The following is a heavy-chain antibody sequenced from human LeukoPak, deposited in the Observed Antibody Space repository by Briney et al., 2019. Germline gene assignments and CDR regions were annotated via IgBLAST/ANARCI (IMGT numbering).Heavy chain of an antibody. CDR3: AKDRSAARVGATPTYYFDY. V-gene: IGHV3-23*01. CDR2: ISGSGGST. J-gene: IGHJ4*02. Sequence: PGGSLRLSCAASGFIFSSYAMSWVRQAPGKGLEWVSTISGSGGSTYYADSVKGRFTISRDNSKNTLYLQMNSLRAEDTAIYYCAKDRSAARVGATPTYYFDYWGQGTLVTVSS. D-gene: IGHD1-26*01. CDR1: GFIFSSYA.